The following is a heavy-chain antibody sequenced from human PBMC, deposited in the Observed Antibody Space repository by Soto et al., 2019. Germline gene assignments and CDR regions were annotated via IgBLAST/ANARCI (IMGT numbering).Heavy chain of an antibody. Sequence: GALRLSCSASGFPFSTYAMHWVRQAPGKGLEYVSAISSDGGSTYYADSVKGRFTISRDNSKNTLFLQMSSLRAEDTALYYCVKVGSSSWYLGDYWGQGTLVTVSS. CDR3: VKVGSSSWYLGDY. CDR1: GFPFSTYA. V-gene: IGHV3-64D*06. D-gene: IGHD6-13*01. CDR2: ISSDGGST. J-gene: IGHJ4*02.